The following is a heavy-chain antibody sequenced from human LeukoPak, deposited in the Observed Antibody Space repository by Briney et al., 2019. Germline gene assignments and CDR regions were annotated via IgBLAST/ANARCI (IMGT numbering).Heavy chain of an antibody. CDR1: GDSVSTNSAA. J-gene: IGHJ4*02. V-gene: IGHV6-1*01. Sequence: SQTLSLTCAISGDSVSTNSAAWNWIRQSPSRGLEWLGRTYYRSKWYNDYAVSVKSRIAINPDTSKNQFSLLLNSVTPEDTAVYYCARDMGVFSKWSKYDHWGQGTLVTVSS. CDR2: TYYRSKWYN. CDR3: ARDMGVFSKWSKYDH. D-gene: IGHD2-15*01.